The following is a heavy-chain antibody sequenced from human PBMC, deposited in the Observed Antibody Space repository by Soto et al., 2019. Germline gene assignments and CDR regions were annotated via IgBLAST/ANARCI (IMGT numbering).Heavy chain of an antibody. CDR2: ISASGGSS. J-gene: IGHJ4*02. V-gene: IGHV3-23*01. CDR1: GFTFSSYA. Sequence: VGSLRRSCSASGFTFSSYAMSWVRQAPGKGLEWVSGISASGGSSYDVASVRGRFTISRDNSKNTLFLQMNSLTEEDTAVYYCAKGGDYWSGFSPDWGQGTLVTVSS. D-gene: IGHD3-3*01. CDR3: AKGGDYWSGFSPD.